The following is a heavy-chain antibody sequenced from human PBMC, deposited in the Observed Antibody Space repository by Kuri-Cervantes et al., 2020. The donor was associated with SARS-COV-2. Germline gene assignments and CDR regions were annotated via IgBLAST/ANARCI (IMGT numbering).Heavy chain of an antibody. CDR1: GSTLSSYG. J-gene: IGHJ6*02. V-gene: IGHV3-30*03. Sequence: GESLKISCAASGSTLSSYGMHWVRQAPGKGLEWVAVISYDGSNKYYADSVKGRFTISRDNSKNTLYLQMNSLRAEDTAVYYCARGNIGGKGIYYYYYGMDVWGQGTTVTVSS. D-gene: IGHD1-26*01. CDR2: ISYDGSNK. CDR3: ARGNIGGKGIYYYYYGMDV.